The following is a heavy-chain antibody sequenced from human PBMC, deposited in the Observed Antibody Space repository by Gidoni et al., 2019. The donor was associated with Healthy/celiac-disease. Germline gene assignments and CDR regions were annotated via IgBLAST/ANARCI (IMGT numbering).Heavy chain of an antibody. D-gene: IGHD2-15*01. Sequence: EVQLLESGGGLVQPGGSLRLSCAASGFTFSSYAMSWVRQAPGKGLEWVSAISGSGGSTYYADSVKGRFTISRDNSKNTLYLQMNSLRAEDTAVYYCAKGAVGKGYCSGGSCHNYFDYWGQGTLVTVSS. CDR3: AKGAVGKGYCSGGSCHNYFDY. J-gene: IGHJ4*02. CDR1: GFTFSSYA. V-gene: IGHV3-23*01. CDR2: ISGSGGST.